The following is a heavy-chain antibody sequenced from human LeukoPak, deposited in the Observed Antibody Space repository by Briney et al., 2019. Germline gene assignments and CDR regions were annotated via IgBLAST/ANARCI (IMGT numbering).Heavy chain of an antibody. CDR3: AREGSGGGDYFDY. J-gene: IGHJ4*02. CDR2: ISSSSGTI. Sequence: GGSLRLSCAASGFTFSSYSMNWVRQAPGKGLEWVSYISSSSGTIYYADSVKGRFTISRDNAKNSLYLQMSSLRAEDTAVYYCAREGSGGGDYFDYWGQGTLVTVSS. CDR1: GFTFSSYS. D-gene: IGHD3-16*01. V-gene: IGHV3-48*04.